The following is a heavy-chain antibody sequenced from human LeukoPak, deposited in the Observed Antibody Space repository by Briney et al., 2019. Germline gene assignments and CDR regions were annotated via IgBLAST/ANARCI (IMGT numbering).Heavy chain of an antibody. Sequence: PSETLSLTCTVSGASIISGNYYWSWIRQPPGKGLEWIGYIYFSGSTFYNPSLKSRVTISVDTSKNQFSLKLSSVTAADTAVYYCAREDSSGWYGYWGQGTLVTVSS. V-gene: IGHV4-30-4*02. J-gene: IGHJ4*02. CDR1: GASIISGNYY. D-gene: IGHD6-19*01. CDR2: IYFSGST. CDR3: AREDSSGWYGY.